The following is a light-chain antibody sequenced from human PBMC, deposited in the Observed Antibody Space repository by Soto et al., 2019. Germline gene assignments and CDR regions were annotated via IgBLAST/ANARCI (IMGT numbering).Light chain of an antibody. V-gene: IGKV3-15*01. CDR1: QSVSSN. Sequence: EIVMTQSPDTLSVSPGGRATLSCRASQSVSSNLAWYQQKPGQAPRLVIYGASTRATGIPARFSGSGSGTEFTLTISSLQSEDFAVYYCQQYNNWPQTFGQGTKVEIK. CDR3: QQYNNWPQT. CDR2: GAS. J-gene: IGKJ1*01.